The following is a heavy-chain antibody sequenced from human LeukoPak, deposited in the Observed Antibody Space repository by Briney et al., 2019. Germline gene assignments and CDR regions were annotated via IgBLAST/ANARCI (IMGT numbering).Heavy chain of an antibody. CDR3: ARSGEAARRTSHGYYYMDV. D-gene: IGHD6-6*01. CDR1: GGSFSGYY. CDR2: INHSGST. V-gene: IGHV4-34*01. Sequence: PSETLSLTCAVYGGSFSGYYWSWIRQPPGKGLEWIGEINHSGSTNYNPSLKSRVTISVDTSKNQFSLKLSSVTAADTAAYYCARSGEAARRTSHGYYYMDVWGKGTTVTVSS. J-gene: IGHJ6*03.